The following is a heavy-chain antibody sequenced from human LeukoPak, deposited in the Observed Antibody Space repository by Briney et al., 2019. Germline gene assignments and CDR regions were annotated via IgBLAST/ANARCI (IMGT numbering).Heavy chain of an antibody. V-gene: IGHV3-23*01. CDR1: GFTFSSYA. Sequence: GGSLRLSCAASGFTFSSYAMSWVRQAPGKGLEWVSSISGSGGSTYYADSVKGRFTISRDNSKNTLYLQMNSPRAEDTAIYYCAKYFACGGDCSIPYYFDYWGQGTLVTVSS. CDR2: ISGSGGST. CDR3: AKYFACGGDCSIPYYFDY. J-gene: IGHJ4*02. D-gene: IGHD2-21*02.